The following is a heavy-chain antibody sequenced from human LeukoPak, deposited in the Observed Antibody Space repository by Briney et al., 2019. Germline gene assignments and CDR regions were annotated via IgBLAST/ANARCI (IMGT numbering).Heavy chain of an antibody. Sequence: SETLSLTCTVSGGSISSYYWSWIRQSPGKGLEWIGYIYSSGSTNYNPSLKSRVTISVDTSKNQFSLKLSSVTAADTAVYYCATMVQGVHTYFGSWGQGNLVAVSS. CDR3: ATMVQGVHTYFGS. CDR2: IYSSGST. J-gene: IGHJ4*02. CDR1: GGSISSYY. V-gene: IGHV4-59*01. D-gene: IGHD3-10*01.